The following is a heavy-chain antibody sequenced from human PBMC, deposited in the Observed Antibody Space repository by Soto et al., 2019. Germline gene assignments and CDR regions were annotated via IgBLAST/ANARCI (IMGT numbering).Heavy chain of an antibody. CDR1: GYSFTSYW. CDR2: IDPSDSYT. V-gene: IGHV5-10-1*01. J-gene: IGHJ6*02. CDR3: ASEYYYDSSGYYGTAYYYAMDV. Sequence: GESLKISCKGSGYSFTSYWISWVRQMPGKGLEWMGRIDPSDSYTNYSPSFQGHVTISADKSISTAYLQWSSLKASDTAMYYCASEYYYDSSGYYGTAYYYAMDVWGQGTTVTVSS. D-gene: IGHD3-22*01.